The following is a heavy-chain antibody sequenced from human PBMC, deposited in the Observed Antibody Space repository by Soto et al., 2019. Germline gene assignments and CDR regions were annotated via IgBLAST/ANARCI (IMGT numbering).Heavy chain of an antibody. Sequence: PSETLSLTCTVSGGSISSYYWSWIRQPAGKGLEWIGRIYTSGSTNYNPSLKSRVTMSVDTSKNQFSLKLSSVTAADTAVYYCARGGYDRIAVAGWISLDWFDPCGQGTLVTVSS. D-gene: IGHD6-19*01. V-gene: IGHV4-4*07. J-gene: IGHJ5*02. CDR3: ARGGYDRIAVAGWISLDWFDP. CDR1: GGSISSYY. CDR2: IYTSGST.